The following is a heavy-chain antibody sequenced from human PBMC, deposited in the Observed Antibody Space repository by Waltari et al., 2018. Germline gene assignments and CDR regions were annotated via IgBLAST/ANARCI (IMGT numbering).Heavy chain of an antibody. CDR2: LWFEGGDE. CDR3: AKDAFGNTYMDH. D-gene: IGHD3-16*01. V-gene: IGHV3-30*18. J-gene: IGHJ4*02. Sequence: QLQLVESGGGVVQPGKSLRLSCAASGFSLSHYGMHWVRQAPGRGLGWVVLLWFEGGDEDYADAGRGRFTISRDNSKNLLYLHMDSLRVDDTAMYYCAKDAFGNTYMDHWGQGTLVTVSS. CDR1: GFSLSHYG.